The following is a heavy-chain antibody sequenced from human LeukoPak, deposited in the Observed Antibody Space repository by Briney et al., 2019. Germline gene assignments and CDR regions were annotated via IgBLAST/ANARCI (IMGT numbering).Heavy chain of an antibody. J-gene: IGHJ5*02. D-gene: IGHD3-16*02. CDR2: INYSGST. CDR1: GGSLSADY. Sequence: PSETLSLTCAVYGGSLSADYWSWIRQPPGKGLEWIGEINYSGSTNYNPSLKSRVSISVDTSKNQFSLKLSSVTAADTAVYYCPREQKTAIIGPHLFDPWGQGTLVTVSS. V-gene: IGHV4-34*01. CDR3: PREQKTAIIGPHLFDP.